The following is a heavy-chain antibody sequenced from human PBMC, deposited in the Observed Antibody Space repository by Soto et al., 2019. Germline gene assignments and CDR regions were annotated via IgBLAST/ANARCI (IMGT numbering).Heavy chain of an antibody. CDR1: VGSFTSNNW. J-gene: IGHJ4*02. CDR3: ASRDPGTSVDY. CDR2: IYRTGST. Sequence: LSLTFAVSVGSFTSNNWWTWFRQPPGQGLEWIGEIYRTGSTNYNPSLKSRVTISLDKSENQFSLKVTSLTAADTAVYYCASRDPGTSVDYWGQGTLVTVSS. D-gene: IGHD1-7*01. V-gene: IGHV4-4*02.